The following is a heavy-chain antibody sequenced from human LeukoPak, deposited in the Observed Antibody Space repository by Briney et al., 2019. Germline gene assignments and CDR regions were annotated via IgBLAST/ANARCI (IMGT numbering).Heavy chain of an antibody. D-gene: IGHD3/OR15-3a*01. CDR1: DYSISSGYGYY. Sequence: SETLSLTCTVSDYSISSGYGYYWGWIRQPPGKGLEWIGSIYYSGNTYYNASLKSQVSISIDTSKNRFSLKLTSVTAADTAVYYCARQTGSGLFILPGGQGTLVTVSS. J-gene: IGHJ4*02. CDR2: IYYSGNT. V-gene: IGHV4-39*01. CDR3: ARQTGSGLFILP.